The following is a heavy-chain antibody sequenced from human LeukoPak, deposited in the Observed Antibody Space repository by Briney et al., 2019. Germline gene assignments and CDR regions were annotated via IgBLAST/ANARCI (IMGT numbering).Heavy chain of an antibody. CDR2: IVVGSGNT. D-gene: IGHD3-22*01. CDR3: AAEAAYYYDSRDAYDV. Sequence: ASVKVSCKASGFTFTSSAVQWVRQARGQRLEWIGWIVVGSGNTNYAQKFQERVTITRDMSTSLVYMELSSLRSEDTAVYYCAAEAAYYYDSRDAYDVWGQGTMVTVSS. J-gene: IGHJ3*01. CDR1: GFTFTSSA. V-gene: IGHV1-58*01.